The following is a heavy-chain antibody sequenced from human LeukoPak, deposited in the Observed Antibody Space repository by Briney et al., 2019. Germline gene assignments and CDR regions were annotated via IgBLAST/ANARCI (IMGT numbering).Heavy chain of an antibody. CDR1: GYTFTGYY. D-gene: IGHD3-3*01. CDR3: ASTSSYYDFWRGQEESFQH. V-gene: IGHV1-2*02. Sequence: ASVKVSCKASGYTFTGYYMHWVRQAPGQGLEWMGWINPNSGGTNYAQKFQGRVTMTRDTSISTAYMELSRLRSDDTAVYYCASTSSYYDFWRGQEESFQHWGQGTLVTVSS. J-gene: IGHJ1*01. CDR2: INPNSGGT.